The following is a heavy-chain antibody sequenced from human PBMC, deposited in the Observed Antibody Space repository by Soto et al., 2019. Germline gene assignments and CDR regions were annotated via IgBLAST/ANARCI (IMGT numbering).Heavy chain of an antibody. CDR3: ARRGGGNYPFYFDY. J-gene: IGHJ4*02. CDR2: IDHSGST. CDR1: GGSFSGYY. V-gene: IGHV4-34*01. D-gene: IGHD1-26*01. Sequence: SETLSLTCGVSGGSFSGYYWSWLRRPPGKGLEWIGEIDHSGSTNYNPSLKSRVSISVDTSKRQFSLKLSFVTAADTAVYYCARRGGGNYPFYFDYWGQGALVTVS.